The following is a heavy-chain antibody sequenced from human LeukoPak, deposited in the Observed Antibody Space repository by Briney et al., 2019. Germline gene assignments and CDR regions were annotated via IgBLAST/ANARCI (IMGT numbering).Heavy chain of an antibody. Sequence: PGGSLRLSCAASGFTVSSNYMSWVRQAPGKGLEWVSSISSSSSYIYYADSVKGRFTISRDNAKNSLYLQMNSLRAEDTAVYYCARDRVGATGAYAFDIWGQGTMVTVSS. CDR3: ARDRVGATGAYAFDI. J-gene: IGHJ3*02. V-gene: IGHV3-21*01. CDR2: ISSSSSYI. D-gene: IGHD1-26*01. CDR1: GFTVSSNY.